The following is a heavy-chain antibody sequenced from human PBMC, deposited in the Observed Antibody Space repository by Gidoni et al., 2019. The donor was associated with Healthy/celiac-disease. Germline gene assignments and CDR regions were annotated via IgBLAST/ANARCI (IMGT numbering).Heavy chain of an antibody. CDR2: IYYSGST. CDR1: GGSISSGGYY. D-gene: IGHD4-17*01. J-gene: IGHJ3*02. V-gene: IGHV4-31*03. CDR3: ARDTVATSHGDDAFDI. Sequence: QVQLQESGPGLVKPSQTLSLTCTVSGGSISSGGYYWSWIRQHPGKGLEWIGYIYYSGSTYYNPSLKSRVTISVDTSKNQFSLKLSSVTAADTAVYYCARDTVATSHGDDAFDIWGQGTMVTVSS.